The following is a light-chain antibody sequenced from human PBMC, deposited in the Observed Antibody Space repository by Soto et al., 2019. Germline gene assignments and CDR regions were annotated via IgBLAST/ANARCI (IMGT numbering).Light chain of an antibody. CDR1: SSDVGGYNY. V-gene: IGLV2-11*01. CDR3: CSYAGSYTFLV. CDR2: DVS. Sequence: QSALTQPRSVSGSPGQSVTISCTGTSSDVGGYNYVSWYQQYPGKAPKLMIYDVSKRPSGVPDRFSGSKSGNTASLTISGLQAEDEADYYCCSYAGSYTFLVFGGGTKVTVL. J-gene: IGLJ3*02.